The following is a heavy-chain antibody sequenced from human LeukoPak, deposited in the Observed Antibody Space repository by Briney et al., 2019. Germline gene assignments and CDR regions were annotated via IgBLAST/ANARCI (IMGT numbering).Heavy chain of an antibody. V-gene: IGHV4-59*13. CDR2: IYYIGTT. Sequence: ETLSPTCTVSGGPIIIYSWSWIRQPPGKGREGIGYIYYIGTTNYNPSLKSRVTISVDTYKNQFSLKLSSVTAADTAVYFCARGVYIAAAQYGYWGQGTLVTVSS. D-gene: IGHD6-13*01. CDR1: GGPIIIYS. CDR3: ARGVYIAAAQYGY. J-gene: IGHJ4*02.